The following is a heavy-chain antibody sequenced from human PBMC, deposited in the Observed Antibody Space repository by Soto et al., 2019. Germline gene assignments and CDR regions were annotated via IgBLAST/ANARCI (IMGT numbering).Heavy chain of an antibody. CDR1: GYTFTDYY. CDR2: INPNSGGT. D-gene: IGHD2-15*01. CDR3: ARDKGSVLHNLFDP. V-gene: IGHV1-2*02. J-gene: IGHJ5*02. Sequence: VQLVQSGAEVKKPGASVKVSCKASGYTFTDYYMHWVRRAPGQGPEWMGWINPNSGGTYYAQKFQGRVTMTRDTSIRTAYMELSGLRSDEPAVYYCARDKGSVLHNLFDPWGEGTLVTVAS.